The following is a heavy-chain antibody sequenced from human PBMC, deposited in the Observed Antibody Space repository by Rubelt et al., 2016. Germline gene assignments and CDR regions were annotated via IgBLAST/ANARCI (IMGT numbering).Heavy chain of an antibody. CDR3: SRTVAGFFRRFDP. J-gene: IGHJ5*02. V-gene: IGHV4-59*04. CDR2: IYYSGST. D-gene: IGHD6-19*01. Sequence: QVLLQESGPGLVKPSETLSLTCIVSGGAISNYYWSWIRQPPGKGLEWIGSIYYSGSTYYNPSLKSRVTMSVDPSKTQVSLKLRSVTAADSAVYYCSRTVAGFFRRFDPWGQGTLVTVSS. CDR1: GGAISNYY.